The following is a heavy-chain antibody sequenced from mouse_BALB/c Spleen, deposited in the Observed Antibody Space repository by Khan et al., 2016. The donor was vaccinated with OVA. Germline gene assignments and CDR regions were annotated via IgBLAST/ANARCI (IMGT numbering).Heavy chain of an antibody. J-gene: IGHJ3*01. Sequence: QVQLKQSGAELVRPGVSVKISCKGSGYTFTDFTMHWVKQSHAKSLEWIGVISTYYGDASYNQNFKGKATMTVDKSSSTAYMELARLTSEDSALYDGARGGGGDRFAYWGQGTLVTVSA. V-gene: IGHV1S137*01. CDR2: ISTYYGDA. CDR1: GYTFTDFT. CDR3: ARGGGGDRFAY.